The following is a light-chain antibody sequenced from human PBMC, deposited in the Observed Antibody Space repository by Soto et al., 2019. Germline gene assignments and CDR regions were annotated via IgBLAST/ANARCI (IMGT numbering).Light chain of an antibody. Sequence: DIQMTQSPSSLSASVGDRVTITCRASQSISSYLNWYQQKPGKAPKLLIYAASSLQSGVPSRFSGSGSGTDFTLTISSLQPEDIATYYCQPRYLTIRFGHGALL. CDR3: QPRYLTIR. CDR2: AAS. V-gene: IGKV1-39*01. CDR1: QSISSY. J-gene: IGKJ5*01.